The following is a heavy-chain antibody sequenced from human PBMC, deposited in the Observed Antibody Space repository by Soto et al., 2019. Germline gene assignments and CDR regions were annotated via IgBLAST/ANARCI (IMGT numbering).Heavy chain of an antibody. V-gene: IGHV3-23*01. J-gene: IGHJ4*02. Sequence: GSLRLSCAASGFTFNTYAMSWVRQAPGKGLEWVSIISGSGDTTFYADSVKGRFTISRDNSKNTLYLQMNSLRAEDTAVYYCARRYGSCFDYWGQGTLVTVSS. CDR1: GFTFNTYA. CDR3: ARRYGSCFDY. D-gene: IGHD5-18*01. CDR2: ISGSGDTT.